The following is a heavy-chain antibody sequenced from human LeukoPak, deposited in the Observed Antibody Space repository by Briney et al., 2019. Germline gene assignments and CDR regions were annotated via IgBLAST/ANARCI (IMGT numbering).Heavy chain of an antibody. D-gene: IGHD3-22*01. V-gene: IGHV3-23*01. CDR2: ISGSGGST. CDR3: ARDLRGGYYYSPFDY. CDR1: GFTFSSYA. Sequence: GGSLRLSCAASGFTFSSYAMSWVRQAPGKGLEWVSAISGSGGSTYYADSVKGRFTISRDNSKNTLYLQMNSLRAEDTAVYYCARDLRGGYYYSPFDYWGQGTLVTVSS. J-gene: IGHJ4*02.